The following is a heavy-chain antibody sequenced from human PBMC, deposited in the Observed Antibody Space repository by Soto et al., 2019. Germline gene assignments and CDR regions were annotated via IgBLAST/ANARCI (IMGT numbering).Heavy chain of an antibody. V-gene: IGHV3-30-3*01. D-gene: IGHD6-19*01. CDR2: ISYDGSNK. J-gene: IGHJ6*02. CDR3: AREGRRIAVAGTETYYYYYGMDV. Sequence: GGSLRLSCAASGFTFSSYAMHWVRQAPGKGLEWVAVISYDGSNKYYADSVKGRFTISRDNSKNTLYLQMNSLRAEDTAVYYCAREGRRIAVAGTETYYYYYGMDVWGQGTTVTVSS. CDR1: GFTFSSYA.